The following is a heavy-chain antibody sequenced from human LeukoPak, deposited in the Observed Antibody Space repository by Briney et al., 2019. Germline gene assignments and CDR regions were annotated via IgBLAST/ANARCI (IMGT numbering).Heavy chain of an antibody. CDR2: IKSKTDGGTT. CDR1: GFTFSNAW. D-gene: IGHD3-3*01. V-gene: IGHV3-15*01. CDR3: TTEGGHYDFWSGQYFQH. Sequence: GGSLRLSCAASGFTFSNAWMSWVRQAPGKGLEWVGRIKSKTDGGTTDYAAPVKGRFTISRDDSKNTLYLQMNSLKTEDTAVYYCTTEGGHYDFWSGQYFQHWGQGTLVTVSS. J-gene: IGHJ1*01.